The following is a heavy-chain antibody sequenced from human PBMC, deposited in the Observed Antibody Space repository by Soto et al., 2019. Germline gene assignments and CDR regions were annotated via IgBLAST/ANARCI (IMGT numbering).Heavy chain of an antibody. CDR1: GGSFSGYY. CDR2: INHSGST. Sequence: PSETLSLTCAVYGGSFSGYYWSWIRQPPGKGLEWIGEINHSGSTNYNPSLKSRVTISVDTSKNQFSLKQSSVTAADTAVYYCARGIIVRGVITYIYYYYYGMDVWGQGTTVTVSS. D-gene: IGHD3-10*01. CDR3: ARGIIVRGVITYIYYYYYGMDV. V-gene: IGHV4-34*01. J-gene: IGHJ6*02.